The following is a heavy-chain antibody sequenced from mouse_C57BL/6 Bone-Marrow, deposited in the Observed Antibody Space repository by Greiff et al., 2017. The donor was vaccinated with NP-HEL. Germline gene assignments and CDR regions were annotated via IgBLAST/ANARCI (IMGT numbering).Heavy chain of an antibody. CDR3: ARHLSGSSYGNY. Sequence: EVKLMESGGGLVKPGGSLKLSCAASGFTFSSYAMSWVRQTPEKRLEWVATISDGGSYTYYPDSVKGRFTISRDNAKNTLYLQMSSLKSEDTAMYYCARHLSGSSYGNYWGQGTTLTVSS. D-gene: IGHD1-1*01. CDR2: ISDGGSYT. CDR1: GFTFSSYA. J-gene: IGHJ2*01. V-gene: IGHV5-6*03.